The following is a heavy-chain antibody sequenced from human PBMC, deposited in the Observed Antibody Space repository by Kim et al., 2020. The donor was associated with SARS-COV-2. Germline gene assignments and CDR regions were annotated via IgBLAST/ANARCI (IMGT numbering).Heavy chain of an antibody. J-gene: IGHJ4*02. CDR2: IYYSGST. V-gene: IGHV4-39*07. CDR1: GGSISSSSYY. Sequence: SETLSLTCTVSGGSISSSSYYWGWIRQPPGKGLEWIGSIYYSGSTYYNPSLKSRVTISVDTSKNQFSLKLSSVTAADTAVYYCASDSSSWFYYFDYWGQGTLVTVSS. CDR3: ASDSSSWFYYFDY. D-gene: IGHD6-13*01.